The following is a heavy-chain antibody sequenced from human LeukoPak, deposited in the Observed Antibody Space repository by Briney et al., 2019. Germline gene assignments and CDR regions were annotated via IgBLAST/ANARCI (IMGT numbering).Heavy chain of an antibody. Sequence: PGGSLRLSCAASGFTFSSYAMHWVRQAPGKGLEWVSVFYSGGSTYYADSVKGRFTISRDNSKNTLYLQMNSLRAEDTAVYYCASLQFYCSSTSCFDYWGQGTLVTVSS. CDR3: ASLQFYCSSTSCFDY. D-gene: IGHD2-2*01. V-gene: IGHV3-53*01. CDR2: FYSGGST. J-gene: IGHJ4*02. CDR1: GFTFSSYA.